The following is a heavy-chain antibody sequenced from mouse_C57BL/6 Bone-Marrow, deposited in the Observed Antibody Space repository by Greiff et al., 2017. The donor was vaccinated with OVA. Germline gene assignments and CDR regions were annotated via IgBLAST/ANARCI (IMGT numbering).Heavy chain of an antibody. CDR2: ISYDGSN. CDR3: AREGWLPRRYFDV. Sequence: DVKLQESGPGLVKPSQSLSLTCSVTGYSITSGYYWNWIRQFPGNQLEWMGYISYDGSNKYNPSLKNRISITRDTSKNQFFLKLQSVTTDDTATYYCAREGWLPRRYFDVWGTGTTVTVSS. D-gene: IGHD2-3*01. CDR1: GYSITSGYY. V-gene: IGHV3-6*01. J-gene: IGHJ1*03.